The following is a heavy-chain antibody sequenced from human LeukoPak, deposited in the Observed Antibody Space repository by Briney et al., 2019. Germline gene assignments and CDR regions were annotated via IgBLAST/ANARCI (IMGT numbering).Heavy chain of an antibody. J-gene: IGHJ6*04. CDR2: IYYSGST. CDR1: GGSISSGGYY. CDR3: ARDPSNYSSSTSCYKYGMDV. D-gene: IGHD2-2*02. V-gene: IGHV4-31*03. Sequence: SQTLSLTCTVSGGSISSGGYYWSWIRQHPGKGLEWIGYIYYSGSTYYNPSLKSRVTISVDTSKNQFSLKLSSVTAADTAVYYCARDPSNYSSSTSCYKYGMDVWGKGTTVTVSS.